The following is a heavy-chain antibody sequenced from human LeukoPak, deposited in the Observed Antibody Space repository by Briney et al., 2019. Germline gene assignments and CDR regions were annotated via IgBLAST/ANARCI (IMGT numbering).Heavy chain of an antibody. CDR3: AGYCSGGTCYEGGMYAFDI. CDR1: GFTFSSYA. V-gene: IGHV3-30*04. CDR2: ISYDGSNK. Sequence: GGSLRLSCAASGFTFSSYAMHWVRQAPGKGLEWVAVISYDGSNKYYADSVKGRFTISRDNSKNTLYLQMNSLRAEDTAVYYCAGYCSGGTCYEGGMYAFDIWGQGTLVTVSS. D-gene: IGHD2-15*01. J-gene: IGHJ3*02.